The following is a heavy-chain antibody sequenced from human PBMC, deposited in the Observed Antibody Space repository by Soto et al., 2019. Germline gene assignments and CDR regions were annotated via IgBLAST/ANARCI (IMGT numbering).Heavy chain of an antibody. J-gene: IGHJ4*02. Sequence: PGGSLRLSCAASGFSFSGYAMSWVRQAPGKGLEWVSSITASGDATYYADSVKGRFTISRDNSKNTLYLQMNSLRAEDTAVYYCAKAGGTKEWDRSDYWGQGTLVTVSS. D-gene: IGHD1-1*01. V-gene: IGHV3-23*01. CDR3: AKAGGTKEWDRSDY. CDR2: ITASGDAT. CDR1: GFSFSGYA.